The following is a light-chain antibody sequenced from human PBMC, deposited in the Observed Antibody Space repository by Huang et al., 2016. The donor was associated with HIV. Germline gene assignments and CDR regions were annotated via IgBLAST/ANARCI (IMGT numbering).Light chain of an antibody. CDR3: QCRSNSGRIT. Sequence: EIVLIQSPATLSLSPGERATLSCRASQSVGNYWGWFQQIPGQAPRLLIYDTSKRATGSPARLSGSGSGTDFTLTISSREPEDCARYCCQCRSNSGRITFGPGTRLHVK. CDR2: DTS. CDR1: QSVGNY. V-gene: IGKV3-11*01. J-gene: IGKJ3*01.